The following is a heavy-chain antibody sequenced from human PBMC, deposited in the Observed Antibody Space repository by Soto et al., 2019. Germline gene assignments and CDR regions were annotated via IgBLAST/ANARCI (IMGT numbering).Heavy chain of an antibody. CDR1: GYTYTSYA. Sequence: QVQLVQSGAEVKKPGASVKVSCKASGYTYTSYAMHWVRQAPGQTLEWMGWLNAGNGNTKYSQKFLGRVTITRDTSASTADMELSRRRSEDTVVYYCTGSLITMRVVVSNWFDPWGQGTLVTVSS. CDR2: LNAGNGNT. J-gene: IGHJ5*02. D-gene: IGHD3-22*01. V-gene: IGHV1-3*01. CDR3: TGSLITMRVVVSNWFDP.